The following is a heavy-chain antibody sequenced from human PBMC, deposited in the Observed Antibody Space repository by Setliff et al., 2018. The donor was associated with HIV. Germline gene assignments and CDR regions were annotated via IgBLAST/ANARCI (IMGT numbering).Heavy chain of an antibody. J-gene: IGHJ6*02. CDR1: GFTFSSYS. D-gene: IGHD3-22*01. CDR2: ISSSSSTI. CDR3: ARIRRYYYDSSGSVYGMDV. Sequence: PGGSLRLSCAASGFTFSSYSMNWVRQAPGKGLEWGSYISSSSSTIYYADSVKGRFTISRDNAKNSLYLQMNSLRAEDTAVYYCARIRRYYYDSSGSVYGMDVWGQGTTVTVSS. V-gene: IGHV3-48*04.